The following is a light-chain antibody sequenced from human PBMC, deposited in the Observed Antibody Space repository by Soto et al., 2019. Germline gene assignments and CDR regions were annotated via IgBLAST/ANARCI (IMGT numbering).Light chain of an antibody. J-gene: IGKJ2*01. CDR3: QQYGSSPYT. CDR1: QSVSSSY. Sequence: EIVLTQSPGTLSLSPGERATLSCRASQSVSSSYLAWYQQKPGQAPRLLIYGASSRATGIPDRFSGSGSGTDFTLTISRLEPEDFAVYYCQQYGSSPYTFDQGTKLEIK. V-gene: IGKV3-20*01. CDR2: GAS.